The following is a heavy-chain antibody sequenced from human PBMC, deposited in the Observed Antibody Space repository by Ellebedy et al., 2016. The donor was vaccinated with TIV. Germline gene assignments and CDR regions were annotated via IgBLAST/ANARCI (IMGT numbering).Heavy chain of an antibody. CDR1: GGTFSSYA. Sequence: AASVKVSCKASGGTFSSYAISWVRQAPGQGLEWMGGIIPIFGTANYAQKFQGRVTITADESTSTAYMELSSLRSEDTAVYYCARLLVEMATEGAFDIWGQGTMVTVSS. V-gene: IGHV1-69*13. CDR3: ARLLVEMATEGAFDI. CDR2: IIPIFGTA. J-gene: IGHJ3*02. D-gene: IGHD5-24*01.